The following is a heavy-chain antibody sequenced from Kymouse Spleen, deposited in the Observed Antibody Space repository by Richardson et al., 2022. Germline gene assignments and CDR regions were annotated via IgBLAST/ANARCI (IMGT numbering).Heavy chain of an antibody. D-gene: IGHD1-7*01. CDR1: GFTFSSYD. CDR3: ARAGTTDYYYYGMDV. V-gene: IGHV3-13*01. Sequence: EVQLVESGGGLVQPGGSLRLSCAASGFTFSSYDMHWVRQATGKGLEWVSAIGTAGDTYYPGSVKGRFTISRENAKNSLYLQMNSLRAGDTAVYYCARAGTTDYYYYGMDVWGQGTTVTVSS. CDR2: IGTAGDT. J-gene: IGHJ6*02.